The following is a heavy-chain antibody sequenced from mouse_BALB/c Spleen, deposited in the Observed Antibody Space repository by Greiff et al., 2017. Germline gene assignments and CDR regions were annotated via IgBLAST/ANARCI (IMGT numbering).Heavy chain of an antibody. CDR3: AREGYTTWFAY. V-gene: IGHV5-6-5*01. Sequence: EVQGVESGGGLVKPGGSLKLSCAASGFTFSSYAMSWVRQTPEKRLEWVASISSGGSTYYPDSVKGRFTISRDNARNILYLQMSSLRSEDTAMYYCAREGYTTWFAYWGQGTLVTVSA. J-gene: IGHJ3*01. D-gene: IGHD1-3*01. CDR2: ISSGGST. CDR1: GFTFSSYA.